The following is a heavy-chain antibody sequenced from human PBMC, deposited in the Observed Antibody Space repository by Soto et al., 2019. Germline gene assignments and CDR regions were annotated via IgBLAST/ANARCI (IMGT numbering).Heavy chain of an antibody. V-gene: IGHV1-69*01. CDR3: ARDRDSGSYSLYYYGMDV. D-gene: IGHD1-26*01. CDR1: GGTFSSYA. J-gene: IGHJ6*02. Sequence: QVQLVQSGAEVKKPGSSVKVSCKASGGTFSSYAISWVRQAPGQGLEWMGGIIPIFGTANYAQKFQGRVTITADESTSTAYMELSSLRSEDTAVYYCARDRDSGSYSLYYYGMDVWGQGTTVTVSS. CDR2: IIPIFGTA.